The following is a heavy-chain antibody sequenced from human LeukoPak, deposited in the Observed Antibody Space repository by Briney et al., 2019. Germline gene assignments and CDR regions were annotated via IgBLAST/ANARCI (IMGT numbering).Heavy chain of an antibody. CDR3: ASDGSYYGSGSYGDNWFDP. D-gene: IGHD3-10*01. CDR2: ISAYNGNT. J-gene: IGHJ5*02. V-gene: IGHV1-18*01. Sequence: ASVKVSCKASGYTFTSYGISWVRQAPGQGLEWMGWISAYNGNTNYAQKLQGRVTMTTDTSTSTAYMELRSLRSDDTAVYYCASDGSYYGSGSYGDNWFDPWGQGTLVTVSS. CDR1: GYTFTSYG.